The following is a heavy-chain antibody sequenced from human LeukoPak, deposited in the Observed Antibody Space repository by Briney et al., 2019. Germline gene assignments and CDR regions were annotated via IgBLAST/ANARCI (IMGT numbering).Heavy chain of an antibody. CDR2: IYPGDSDT. V-gene: IGHV5-51*01. CDR3: ARQEDRYSSGWYGGY. CDR1: GYSLTSYW. Sequence: ESLKISCKGSGYSLTSYWIGWVRQMPGKGLEWMGIIYPGDSDTRYSPSFQGQVTISADKSISTAYLQWSSLKASDTAMYYCARQEDRYSSGWYGGYWGQGTLVTVSS. D-gene: IGHD6-19*01. J-gene: IGHJ4*02.